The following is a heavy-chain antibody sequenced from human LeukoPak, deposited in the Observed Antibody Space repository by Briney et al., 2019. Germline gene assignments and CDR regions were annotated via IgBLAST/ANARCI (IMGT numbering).Heavy chain of an antibody. CDR1: GYTFTGYY. CDR2: INPNSGGT. CDR3: ARGGFLEWLPMGSDY. J-gene: IGHJ4*02. D-gene: IGHD3-3*01. Sequence: ASVKVSCKASGYTFTGYYMHWVRQAPGQGLEWMGWINPNSGGTNYAQKFQDRVTMTRDTSISTAYMELSRLRSDDTAVYYCARGGFLEWLPMGSDYWGQGTLVTVSS. V-gene: IGHV1-2*02.